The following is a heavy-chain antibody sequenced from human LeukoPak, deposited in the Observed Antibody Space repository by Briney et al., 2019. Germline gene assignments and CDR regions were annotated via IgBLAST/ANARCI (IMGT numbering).Heavy chain of an antibody. J-gene: IGHJ4*02. CDR1: GFTFSSYA. D-gene: IGHD1-1*01. CDR2: ISASVDST. CDR3: ARYIRSPLYYFDY. Sequence: PGGSLRLSRAASGFTFSSYAMSWARQAPGKGLEWVSTISASVDSTYYADSVEGWLTISTDTSRNTLYVQMNSLRAEDTAVYYCARYIRSPLYYFDYWGRGTLVTVSS. V-gene: IGHV3-23*01.